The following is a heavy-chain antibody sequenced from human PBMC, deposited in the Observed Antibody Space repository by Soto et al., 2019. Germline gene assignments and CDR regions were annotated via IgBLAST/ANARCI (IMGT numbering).Heavy chain of an antibody. CDR3: ARAIVVPAAMSFDP. CDR2: ISSSSSTI. D-gene: IGHD2-2*01. CDR1: GFTFSSYS. J-gene: IGHJ5*02. Sequence: EVQLVESGGGLVQPGGSLRLSCAASGFTFSSYSMNWVRQAPGKGLEWVSYISSSSSTIYYADSVKGRFTISRDNAKTSLYLQMNSLRAEDTAVYYCARAIVVPAAMSFDPWGQGTLVTVSS. V-gene: IGHV3-48*01.